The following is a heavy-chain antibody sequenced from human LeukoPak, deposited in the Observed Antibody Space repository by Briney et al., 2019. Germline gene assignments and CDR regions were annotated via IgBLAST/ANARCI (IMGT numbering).Heavy chain of an antibody. CDR1: GFTFSTYA. Sequence: GGSLRLTCTASGFTFSTYAMNWVRQAPGKGLEWVAVIVGNGGGIHYADSVEGRFTISRDNYKNTVYLQMNSLRAEDAAVYYCAKDRIPDGRYSIDYWGQGTLVTVSS. J-gene: IGHJ4*02. V-gene: IGHV3-23*01. CDR3: AKDRIPDGRYSIDY. CDR2: IVGNGGGI. D-gene: IGHD3-16*02.